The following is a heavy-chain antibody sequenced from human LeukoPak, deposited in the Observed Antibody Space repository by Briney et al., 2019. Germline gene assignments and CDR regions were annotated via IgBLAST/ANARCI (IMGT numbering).Heavy chain of an antibody. Sequence: GESRRLSWATSGLNGTSEYISWGRNAKGKGLEWVSVIYSGGDTYYADSVKGRFTISRDNSKNTLYLQMNSLRAEDTAVYYCARDLHGNNPFDYWGQGTLVTVSS. J-gene: IGHJ4*02. V-gene: IGHV3-53*01. CDR1: GLNGTSEY. CDR3: ARDLHGNNPFDY. CDR2: IYSGGDT. D-gene: IGHD2/OR15-2a*01.